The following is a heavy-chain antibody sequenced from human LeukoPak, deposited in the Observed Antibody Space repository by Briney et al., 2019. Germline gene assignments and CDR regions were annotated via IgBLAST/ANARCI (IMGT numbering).Heavy chain of an antibody. Sequence: PSETLSLTCTVSGGSISSGSYYWSWIRQPAGKGLEWIGRIYTSGSTNYNPSLKSRVTISVDTSKNQFSLKLSSVTAADTAVYYCARVQIVVVPAAIPTPGSMDVWGKGTTVTVSS. J-gene: IGHJ6*03. CDR3: ARVQIVVVPAAIPTPGSMDV. CDR1: GGSISSGSYY. D-gene: IGHD2-2*01. CDR2: IYTSGST. V-gene: IGHV4-61*02.